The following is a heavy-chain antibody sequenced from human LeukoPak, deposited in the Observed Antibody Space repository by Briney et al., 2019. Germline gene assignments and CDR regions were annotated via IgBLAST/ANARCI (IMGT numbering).Heavy chain of an antibody. V-gene: IGHV4-59*08. CDR1: GSSISSYY. Sequence: SETLSLTCSVSGSSISSYYCAWIRQPPGKGLEWIAYVSHSGGATYNPSLKSRVTISLDTSKNQFSLKLRSVTAADTAVYYCATGAPRGMDVWGQGTTVTVSS. CDR2: VSHSGGA. CDR3: ATGAPRGMDV. D-gene: IGHD4/OR15-4a*01. J-gene: IGHJ6*02.